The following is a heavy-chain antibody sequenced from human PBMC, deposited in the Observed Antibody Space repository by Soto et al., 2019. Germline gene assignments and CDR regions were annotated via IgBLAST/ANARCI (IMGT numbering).Heavy chain of an antibody. V-gene: IGHV2-26*01. CDR1: GFSLTNGRMG. J-gene: IGHJ6*02. CDR3: ARMDGDYNYYGLDV. D-gene: IGHD4-17*01. CDR2: FFSDAER. Sequence: QVTLKESGPVLVKPTETLTLTCSVSGFSLTNGRMGVSWIRQPPGKAREWLAHFFSDAERSYRTSMQSRLNMYWDSSGSQVFPTMTNMAPADPATYFCARMDGDYNYYGLDVWGHGIAVTVSS.